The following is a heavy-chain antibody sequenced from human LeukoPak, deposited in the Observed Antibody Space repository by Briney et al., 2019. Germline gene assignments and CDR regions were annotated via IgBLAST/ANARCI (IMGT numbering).Heavy chain of an antibody. J-gene: IGHJ4*02. D-gene: IGHD3-10*01. V-gene: IGHV1-2*02. CDR2: INPNSGGT. Sequence: EASVKVSCKASGYTFTGYYMHWVRQAPGQGLEWMGWINPNSGGTNYAQKFQGRVTMTRNTSISTAYMELSSLRSEDTAVYYCARGVRSRGSVYYFDYWGQGTLVTVSS. CDR3: ARGVRSRGSVYYFDY. CDR1: GYTFTGYY.